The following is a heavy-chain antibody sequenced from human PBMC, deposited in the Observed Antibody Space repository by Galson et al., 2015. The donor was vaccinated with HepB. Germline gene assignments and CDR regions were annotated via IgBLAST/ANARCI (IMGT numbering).Heavy chain of an antibody. D-gene: IGHD4-17*01. CDR2: ISGSSTYT. V-gene: IGHV3-11*06. CDR1: GFSFSEYY. J-gene: IGHJ5*02. Sequence: SLRLSCAASGFSFSEYYMTWIRQTPGKGLEWLSYISGSSTYTNYADSVRGRFTISRDNAKNSLYLQMNSLRAEDTALCYCARALDFGDTFGFDPWGQGTLVTVSP. CDR3: ARALDFGDTFGFDP.